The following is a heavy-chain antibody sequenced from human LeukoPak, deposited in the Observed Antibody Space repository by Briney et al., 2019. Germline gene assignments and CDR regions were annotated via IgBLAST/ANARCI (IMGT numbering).Heavy chain of an antibody. Sequence: GGSLRLSCAASGFTFSSYAMSWVRQAPGKGLEWVSAISGSGGRIYYGASVKGRFTISRDNSKNTLNLQMNSLRAEDTAVYYCATSSYDSSGKDAFDIWGQGTMVTVSS. V-gene: IGHV3-23*01. J-gene: IGHJ3*02. CDR2: ISGSGGRI. D-gene: IGHD3-22*01. CDR3: ATSSYDSSGKDAFDI. CDR1: GFTFSSYA.